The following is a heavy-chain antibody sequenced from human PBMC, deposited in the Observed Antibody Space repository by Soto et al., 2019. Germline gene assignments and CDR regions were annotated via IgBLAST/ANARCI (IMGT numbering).Heavy chain of an antibody. CDR1: VGTFNTSA. J-gene: IGHJ4*02. D-gene: IGHD3-10*01. V-gene: IGHV1-69*19. CDR2: ISPMFGAA. CDR3: AREVQVHTPAFVY. Sequence: QVQLVQSGAEMKTPGSSVKVSCQSSVGTFNTSAMNWVRQAPGQGPEWMGDISPMFGAANYAPKFQGRVTITADEATGTAYMQLSSLTSADTSRYFCAREVQVHTPAFVYWGQGTLVTVSS.